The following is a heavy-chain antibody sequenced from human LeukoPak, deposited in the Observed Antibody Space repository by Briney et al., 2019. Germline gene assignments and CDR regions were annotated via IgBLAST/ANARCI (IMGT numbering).Heavy chain of an antibody. J-gene: IGHJ4*02. V-gene: IGHV1-2*06. Sequence: ASVKVSCKASGYTFTGYYMHWVRQAPGQGLEWMGRINPNSGGTNYAQKFQGRVTMTRDTSISTAYMQLSRLRPDDTAVYYGARAGSRLTGNFDYWGQGTLVTVSS. D-gene: IGHD2-8*02. CDR1: GYTFTGYY. CDR2: INPNSGGT. CDR3: ARAGSRLTGNFDY.